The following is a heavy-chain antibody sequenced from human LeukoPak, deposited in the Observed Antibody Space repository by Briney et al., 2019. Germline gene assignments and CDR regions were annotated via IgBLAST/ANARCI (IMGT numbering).Heavy chain of an antibody. CDR3: ARPQGDGYNFFLFDY. Sequence: KPGESLKISCKGSGYSFTSYWIGWVHQMPGKGLEWMGIIYPGDSDTRYSPSFQGQVTISADKSISTAYLQWSSLKASDTAMYYCARPQGDGYNFFLFDYWGQGTLVTVSS. CDR1: GYSFTSYW. V-gene: IGHV5-51*07. CDR2: IYPGDSDT. D-gene: IGHD5-24*01. J-gene: IGHJ4*02.